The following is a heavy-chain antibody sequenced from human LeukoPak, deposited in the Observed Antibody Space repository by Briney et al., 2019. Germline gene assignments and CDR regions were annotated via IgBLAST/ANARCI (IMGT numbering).Heavy chain of an antibody. CDR2: INPSGGST. V-gene: IGHV1-46*01. CDR3: ARVVTGYSGYDFRGSGGNYFDY. J-gene: IGHJ4*02. D-gene: IGHD5-12*01. CDR1: GYTFSSYY. Sequence: ASVKVYCKASGYTFSSYYMHWVRQAPGQGLEWMGIINPSGGSTSYAEKFQGRVTMTRDTSTSTVYMELSSLRSEDTAVYYCARVVTGYSGYDFRGSGGNYFDYWGQGTLVTVSS.